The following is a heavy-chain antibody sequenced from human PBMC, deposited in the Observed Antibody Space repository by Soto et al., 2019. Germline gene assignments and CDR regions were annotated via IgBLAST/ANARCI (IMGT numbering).Heavy chain of an antibody. Sequence: SELLSLPCTVAGGSISSYCCRWIRQPPGKGLEWIGYIYYSGSTNYNPSLKSRVTISVDTSKNQFSLKLSSVTAADTAAYYCAREDPAATCIDYWGQGTLVTVTS. V-gene: IGHV4-59*01. CDR1: GGSISSYC. J-gene: IGHJ4*02. D-gene: IGHD2-2*01. CDR2: IYYSGST. CDR3: AREDPAATCIDY.